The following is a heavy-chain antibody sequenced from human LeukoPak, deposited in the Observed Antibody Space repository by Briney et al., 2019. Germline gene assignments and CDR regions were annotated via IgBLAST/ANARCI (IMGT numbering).Heavy chain of an antibody. J-gene: IGHJ4*02. D-gene: IGHD1-26*01. CDR3: ARGAPTPELDY. Sequence: GGSLRLSCTGSGFTFGDYAMNWVRQAPGKGLEWVSAISGSGGSTYYADSVKGRFTISRDNSKNTLYLQMNSLRAEDTAVYYCARGAPTPELDYWGQGTLVTVSS. CDR2: ISGSGGST. V-gene: IGHV3-23*01. CDR1: GFTFGDYA.